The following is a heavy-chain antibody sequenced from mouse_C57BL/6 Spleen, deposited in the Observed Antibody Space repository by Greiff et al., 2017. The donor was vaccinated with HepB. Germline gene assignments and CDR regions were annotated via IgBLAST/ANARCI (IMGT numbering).Heavy chain of an antibody. CDR2: ISYDGSN. V-gene: IGHV3-6*01. Sequence: DVHLVESGPGLVKPSQSLSLTCYVTGYSITSGYYRNWIRQFPGNKLEWMGYISYDGSNNYNPTLKNRITLTLDTSKNQSFLKLSSVTTEDTAAYYCARGSKDGYYACFAMGCWGKGTSVTVAS. CDR1: GYSITSGYY. D-gene: IGHD2-3*01. CDR3: ARGSKDGYYACFAMGC. J-gene: IGHJ4*01.